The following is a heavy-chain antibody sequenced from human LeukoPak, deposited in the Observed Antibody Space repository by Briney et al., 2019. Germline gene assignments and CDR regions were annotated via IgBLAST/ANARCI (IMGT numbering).Heavy chain of an antibody. D-gene: IGHD2-2*01. J-gene: IGHJ4*02. CDR3: ARAPANAPTDY. CDR2: INHSGST. Sequence: SETLTLTCAVYGGSFSGYYWSWIRQPPGKGLEWIGEINHSGSTNYNPSLKSRVTISVDASKNQFSLKLSSVTAADTAVYYCARAPANAPTDYWGQGTLVTVSS. CDR1: GGSFSGYY. V-gene: IGHV4-34*01.